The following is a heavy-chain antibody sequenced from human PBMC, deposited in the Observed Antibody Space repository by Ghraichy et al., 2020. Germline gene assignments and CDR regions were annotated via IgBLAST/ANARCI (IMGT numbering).Heavy chain of an antibody. V-gene: IGHV3-48*02. CDR1: GLTFSGYT. CDR2: ICNGDGTI. D-gene: IGHD2-15*01. J-gene: IGHJ4*02. CDR3: ATGGGTF. Sequence: GGSLRLSCAVSGLTFSGYTMKWVRQAPGKGLEWISFICNGDGTIYYADSVKGRFTISRDNAKNSLYLQMNSLRDEDTAVYYCATGGGTFWGQGTLVTVSS.